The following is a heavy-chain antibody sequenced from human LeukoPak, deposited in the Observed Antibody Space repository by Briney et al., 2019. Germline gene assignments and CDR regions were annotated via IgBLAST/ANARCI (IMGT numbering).Heavy chain of an antibody. Sequence: PSETLSLTCAVYGGSFSGYYWSWIRQPPGKGLEWIGEINHSGSTNYNPSLKSRVTISVDTPKNQFSLKLSSVTAADTAVYYCARGFRYYYDSSGYPNWGQGTLVTVSS. CDR3: ARGFRYYYDSSGYPN. CDR1: GGSFSGYY. V-gene: IGHV4-34*01. CDR2: INHSGST. D-gene: IGHD3-22*01. J-gene: IGHJ4*02.